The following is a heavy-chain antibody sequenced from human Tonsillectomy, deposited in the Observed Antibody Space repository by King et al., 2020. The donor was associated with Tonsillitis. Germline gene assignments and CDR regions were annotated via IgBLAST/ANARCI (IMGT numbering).Heavy chain of an antibody. CDR2: ISYDENKI. CDR3: AREESMAFDY. V-gene: IGHV3-30-3*01. Sequence: VQLVESGGGVVQPGRSLRLSCVGSGFTVSHYAMHWVRQAPGKGLEWVAVISYDENKIYYADSVKGRFTISRDNSKSSLYLQMNSLRAEDTAVYYCAREESMAFDYWGQGTLVTVSS. CDR1: GFTVSHYA. J-gene: IGHJ4*02. D-gene: IGHD2/OR15-2a*01.